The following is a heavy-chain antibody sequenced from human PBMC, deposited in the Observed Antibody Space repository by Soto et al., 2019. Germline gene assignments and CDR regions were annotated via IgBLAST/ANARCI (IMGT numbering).Heavy chain of an antibody. J-gene: IGHJ5*02. D-gene: IGHD2-2*01. CDR1: GGSFSGYY. Sequence: ASETLSLTCAVYGGSFSGYYWSWIRQPPGKGLEWIGEINHSGSTNYNPSLKSRVTISVDTSKNQFSLKLSSVTAADTAVYYCAREGPGYCSSTSCYAPTYNWFDPWGQGTLVTVSS. CDR2: INHSGST. CDR3: AREGPGYCSSTSCYAPTYNWFDP. V-gene: IGHV4-34*01.